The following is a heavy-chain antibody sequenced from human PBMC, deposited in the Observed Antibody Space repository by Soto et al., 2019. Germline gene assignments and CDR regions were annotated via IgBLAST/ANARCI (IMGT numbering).Heavy chain of an antibody. Sequence: QVQLQQWGAGLLKPSETLSLTCAVYGGSFSGYYWSWIRQPPGKGLEWIGEINHSGSTNYNPSLKSRVTISVDTSKNQFSLKLSSVTAADTAVYYCARGHQNGYYDFWTPNYVAYWGQGTLVTVSS. CDR3: ARGHQNGYYDFWTPNYVAY. CDR1: GGSFSGYY. V-gene: IGHV4-34*01. D-gene: IGHD3-3*01. CDR2: INHSGST. J-gene: IGHJ4*02.